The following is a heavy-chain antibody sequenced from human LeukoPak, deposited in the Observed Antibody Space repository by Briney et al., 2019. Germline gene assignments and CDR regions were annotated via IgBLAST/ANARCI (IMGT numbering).Heavy chain of an antibody. Sequence: SETLSLTCTVSGGSISSISYYWGWIRQPPGKGLEWIGSMYHNGSTYYNPSLKSRVTISVDTSKNQFSLKLSSVTAADTAVYYCARASHPDYYYDSSGYYNWFDPWGQGTLVTVSS. CDR1: GGSISSISYY. V-gene: IGHV4-39*07. J-gene: IGHJ5*02. CDR2: MYHNGST. D-gene: IGHD3-22*01. CDR3: ARASHPDYYYDSSGYYNWFDP.